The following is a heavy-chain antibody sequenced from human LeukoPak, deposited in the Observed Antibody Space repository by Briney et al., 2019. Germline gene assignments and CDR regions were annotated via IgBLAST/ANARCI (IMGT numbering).Heavy chain of an antibody. V-gene: IGHV1-18*01. Sequence: ASVKVSCKASGYTFTSYGISWVRQAPGQGLEWMGWISAYNDNTNYAQKLQGRVTMTTDTSTSTAYMELRSLRSDDTAVYYCARDRYSSGWYFKGENFDYWGQGTLVTVSS. CDR1: GYTFTSYG. J-gene: IGHJ4*02. D-gene: IGHD6-19*01. CDR3: ARDRYSSGWYFKGENFDY. CDR2: ISAYNDNT.